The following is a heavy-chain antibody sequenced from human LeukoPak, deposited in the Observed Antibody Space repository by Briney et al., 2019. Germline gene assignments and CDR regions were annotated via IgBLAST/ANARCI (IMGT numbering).Heavy chain of an antibody. J-gene: IGHJ4*02. Sequence: GESLRLSCAASGFTFSNYGMSWVRQAPGKGLEWVSVIRGSGGGTYYADSVKGRFTISRDNSRNTVYLQMNSLRAEDTAVYYCVKARMPHCGTDCLESWGQGTLVTVSS. CDR2: IRGSGGGT. CDR3: VKARMPHCGTDCLES. D-gene: IGHD2-21*02. CDR1: GFTFSNYG. V-gene: IGHV3-23*01.